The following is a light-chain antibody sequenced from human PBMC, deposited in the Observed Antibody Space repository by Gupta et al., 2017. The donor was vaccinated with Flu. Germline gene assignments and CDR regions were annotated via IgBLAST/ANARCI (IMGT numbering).Light chain of an antibody. CDR2: EAS. CDR1: QNIRNY. CDR3: QQYSSFPAT. V-gene: IGKV1-16*01. Sequence: PASLSASVGDRLTIAWRASQNIRNYLAWFQQKPVKAPKYLIYEASTLESGVPSRFSGSGSGTDFTLIIESLQPEDFATYYCQQYSSFPATFGQGTTMDIK. J-gene: IGKJ2*01.